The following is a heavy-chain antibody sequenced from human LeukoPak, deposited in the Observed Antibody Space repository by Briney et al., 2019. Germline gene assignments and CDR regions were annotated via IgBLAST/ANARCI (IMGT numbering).Heavy chain of an antibody. CDR3: ARVEGPSIFGVVDY. CDR2: INPNSGGT. D-gene: IGHD3-3*01. V-gene: IGHV1-2*02. CDR1: GYTFTGYY. Sequence: ASVKVSCKASGYTFTGYYMHWVRQAPGQGLEWMGWINPNSGGTNCAQKFQGRVTMTRDTSISTAYMELSRLRSEDTAVYYCARVEGPSIFGVVDYWGQGTLVTVSS. J-gene: IGHJ4*02.